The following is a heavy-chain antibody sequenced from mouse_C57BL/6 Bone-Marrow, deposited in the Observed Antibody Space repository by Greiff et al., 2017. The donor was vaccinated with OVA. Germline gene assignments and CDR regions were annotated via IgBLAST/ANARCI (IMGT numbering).Heavy chain of an antibody. V-gene: IGHV5-4*01. J-gene: IGHJ2*01. CDR1: GFTFSSYA. CDR3: AREGGNYSYFDY. D-gene: IGHD2-1*01. Sequence: EVQGVESGGGLVKPGGSLKLSCAASGFTFSSYAMSWVRQTPEKRLEWVATISDGGSYTYYPDNVKGRFTISRDNAKNNLYLQMSHLKSEDTAMYYCAREGGNYSYFDYWGQGTTLTVSS. CDR2: ISDGGSYT.